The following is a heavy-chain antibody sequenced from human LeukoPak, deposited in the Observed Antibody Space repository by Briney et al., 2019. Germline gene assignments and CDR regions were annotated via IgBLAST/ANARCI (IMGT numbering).Heavy chain of an antibody. CDR2: FDPEDGET. CDR3: ATQSGRSSYYFDY. J-gene: IGHJ4*02. V-gene: IGHV1-24*01. CDR1: GYTLTELS. Sequence: ASVKVTCKVSGYTLTELSMHWVRQAPGKGLEWMGGFDPEDGETIYAQKFQGRVTMTEDTSTDTAYMELSSLRSEDTAVYYCATQSGRSSYYFDYWGQGTLVTVSS. D-gene: IGHD1-26*01.